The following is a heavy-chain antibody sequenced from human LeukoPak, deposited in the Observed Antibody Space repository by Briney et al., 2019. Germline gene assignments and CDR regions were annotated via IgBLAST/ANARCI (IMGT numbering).Heavy chain of an antibody. D-gene: IGHD1-26*01. V-gene: IGHV3-48*04. J-gene: IGHJ4*02. CDR1: GFTFSNYW. Sequence: GGSLRLSCAASGFTFSNYWMSWVRQAPGKGLEWASYISSSGSTIYYADSVKGRFTISRDNAKNSLYLQMNSLRAEDTAVYYCAREVFGELLGMDYWGQGTLVTVSS. CDR2: ISSSGSTI. CDR3: AREVFGELLGMDY.